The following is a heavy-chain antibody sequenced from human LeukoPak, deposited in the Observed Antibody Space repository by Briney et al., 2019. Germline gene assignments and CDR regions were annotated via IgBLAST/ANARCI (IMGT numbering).Heavy chain of an antibody. D-gene: IGHD6-6*01. CDR1: GFTFSRYG. V-gene: IGHV3-33*01. CDR3: AGSIAARSESTLDY. Sequence: GGSLRLSCAASGFTFSRYGMHWVRQAPGKGVEWVAVIWYDGSNEYYADSVKGRFTISRDNSKNTLYLQMNSLRAEDTAVYYCAGSIAARSESTLDYWGQGTLVTVSS. J-gene: IGHJ4*02. CDR2: IWYDGSNE.